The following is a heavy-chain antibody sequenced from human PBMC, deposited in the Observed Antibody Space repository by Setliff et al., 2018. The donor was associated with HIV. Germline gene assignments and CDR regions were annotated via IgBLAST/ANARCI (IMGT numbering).Heavy chain of an antibody. CDR3: ARDDFDAFDI. CDR1: GFSVSSYS. CDR2: IGTSSSHI. J-gene: IGHJ3*02. Sequence: GESLKISCAASGFSVSSYSMNWVRLAPGKGLEWVSSIGTSSSHIYYGDSVRGRFTISRDTAKNSLYPQMNSLRAEDTALYYCARDDFDAFDIWGQGTMVTVSS. V-gene: IGHV3-21*01.